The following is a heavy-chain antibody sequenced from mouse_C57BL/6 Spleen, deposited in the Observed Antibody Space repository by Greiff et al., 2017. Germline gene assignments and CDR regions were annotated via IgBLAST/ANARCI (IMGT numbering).Heavy chain of an antibody. CDR1: GFTFTDYY. CDR2: IRNKANGYTT. D-gene: IGHD1-2*01. Sequence: EVKLMESGGGLVQPGGSLSLSCAASGFTFTDYYMSWVRQPPGKALEWLGFIRNKANGYTTEYSASVKGRFTISRDNSQSILYLQMNALRAEDSATYYCARSSNYYGRGYFDVWGTGTTVTVSS. V-gene: IGHV7-3*01. CDR3: ARSSNYYGRGYFDV. J-gene: IGHJ1*03.